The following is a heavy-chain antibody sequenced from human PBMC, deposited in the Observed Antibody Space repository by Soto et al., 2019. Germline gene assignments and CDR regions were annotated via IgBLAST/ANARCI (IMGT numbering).Heavy chain of an antibody. CDR2: IYYSGST. CDR3: ARGPAVAGAGWWFDP. D-gene: IGHD6-19*01. V-gene: IGHV4-59*01. CDR1: GGSISSYY. Sequence: PSETLSLTCTVSGGSISSYYWSWIRQPPGKGLEWIGYIYYSGSTNYNPSLKSRVTISVDTPKKQFSLKLNSVTAADTAVYYCARGPAVAGAGWWFDPWGKGTLVTVS. J-gene: IGHJ5*02.